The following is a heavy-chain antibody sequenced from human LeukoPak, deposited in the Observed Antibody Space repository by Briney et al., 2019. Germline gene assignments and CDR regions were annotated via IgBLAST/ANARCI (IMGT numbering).Heavy chain of an antibody. J-gene: IGHJ4*02. CDR2: INPNSGGT. V-gene: IGHV1-2*02. CDR3: ARGEGDSSSWPLNY. Sequence: GASVKASCKASGYIFTGYYMHWVRQAPGQGLEWMGWINPNSGGTKYAQQFQGRVTMTRDTSISTAYMELSRLTSDDTAVYYCARGEGDSSSWPLNYWGQGTLVPVSS. D-gene: IGHD6-13*01. CDR1: GYIFTGYY.